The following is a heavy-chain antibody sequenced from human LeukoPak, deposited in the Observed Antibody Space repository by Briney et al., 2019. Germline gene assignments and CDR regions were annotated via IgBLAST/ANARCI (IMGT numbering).Heavy chain of an antibody. CDR2: ISSSRSYT. CDR3: ARARYGGDY. J-gene: IGHJ4*02. CDR1: GFTFSDYY. V-gene: IGHV3-11*06. Sequence: PGGSLRLSCAASGFTFSDYYMSWIRQAPGKGPEWVSYISSSRSYTNYADSVKGRFTISRDNAKDSLYLQMNSLRAEDTAVYYCARARYGGDYWGQGTLVTVSS. D-gene: IGHD4-23*01.